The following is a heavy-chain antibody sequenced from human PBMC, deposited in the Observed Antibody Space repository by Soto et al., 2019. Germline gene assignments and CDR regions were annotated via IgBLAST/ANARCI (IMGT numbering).Heavy chain of an antibody. Sequence: PSETLSLTCTVSGGSISSYYWSWIRQPPGKGLEWIGYIYYSGSTNYNPSLKSRVTISVDTSKNQFSLKLSSVTAADTAVYYCARATVTKTFYYYYGMDVWGQGTKVTVSS. CDR3: ARATVTKTFYYYYGMDV. D-gene: IGHD4-17*01. CDR1: GGSISSYY. J-gene: IGHJ6*02. CDR2: IYYSGST. V-gene: IGHV4-59*01.